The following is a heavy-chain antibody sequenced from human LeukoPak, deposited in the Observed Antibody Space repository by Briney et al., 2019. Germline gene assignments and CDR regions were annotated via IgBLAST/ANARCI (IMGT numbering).Heavy chain of an antibody. J-gene: IGHJ4*02. CDR2: INHSGST. Sequence: SETLSLTCAVYGGSFSGYYWSWIRQPPGKGLEWIGEINHSGSTNYNPSLKSRVTISVDTSKNQLSLKLSSVTAADTAVYYCARHTGTTSDFDYWGQGTLVTVSS. V-gene: IGHV4-34*01. D-gene: IGHD1-1*01. CDR1: GGSFSGYY. CDR3: ARHTGTTSDFDY.